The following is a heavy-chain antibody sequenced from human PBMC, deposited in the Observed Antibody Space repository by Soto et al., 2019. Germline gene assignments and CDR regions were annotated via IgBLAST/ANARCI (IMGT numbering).Heavy chain of an antibody. CDR2: IWYDGSNK. V-gene: IGHV3-33*01. CDR1: GFTFSSYG. D-gene: IGHD5-18*01. J-gene: IGHJ4*02. CDR3: ARASRGYSYGAFDY. Sequence: GSLRLSCAASGFTFSSYGMHWVRQAPGKGLEWVAVIWYDGSNKYYADSVKGRFTISRDNSKNTLYLQMNSLRAEDTAVYYCARASRGYSYGAFDYWGQGTLVTVSS.